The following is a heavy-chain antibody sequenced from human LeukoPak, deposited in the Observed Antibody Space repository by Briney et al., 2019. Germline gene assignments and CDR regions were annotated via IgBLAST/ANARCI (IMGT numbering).Heavy chain of an antibody. Sequence: SETLSLTCTVSGGSISSYYWSWIRQPPGKGLEWIGYIYYSGSTNYNPSLKSRVTISVDTSKNQFSLKLSSVTAADTAVYYCARQGESGRYYYDSSGYFVWGQGTLVTVSS. CDR3: ARQGESGRYYYDSSGYFV. J-gene: IGHJ4*02. CDR1: GGSISSYY. V-gene: IGHV4-59*08. CDR2: IYYSGST. D-gene: IGHD3-22*01.